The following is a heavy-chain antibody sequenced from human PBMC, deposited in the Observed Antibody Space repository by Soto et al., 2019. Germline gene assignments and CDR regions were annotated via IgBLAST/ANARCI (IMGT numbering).Heavy chain of an antibody. Sequence: DVQLVESGGGLVKPGGSLRLSCAASGFTFSRYSMTWVRQTPGKGLQWVSSITTSSDVYYADSLKGRFTISRDHGKNSQYVRMTSLRAEETAVYYCATVHYFYISACLGAFEIRGQGRMVTVSS. CDR2: ITTSSDV. CDR3: ATVHYFYISACLGAFEI. CDR1: GFTFSRYS. D-gene: IGHD3-22*01. V-gene: IGHV3-21*01. J-gene: IGHJ3*02.